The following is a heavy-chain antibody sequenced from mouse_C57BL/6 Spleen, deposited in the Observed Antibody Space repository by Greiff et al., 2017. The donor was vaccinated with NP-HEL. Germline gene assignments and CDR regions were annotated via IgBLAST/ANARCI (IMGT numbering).Heavy chain of an antibody. CDR3: ARQEKSYYDYDEYYFDY. D-gene: IGHD2-4*01. V-gene: IGHV5-6*02. J-gene: IGHJ2*01. CDR2: ISSGGSYT. CDR1: GFTFSSYG. Sequence: EVKLEESGGDLVKPGGSLKLSCAASGFTFSSYGMSWVRQTPDKRLEWVATISSGGSYTYYPDSVKGRFTISRDNAKNTLYLQMSSLKSEDTAMYYCARQEKSYYDYDEYYFDYWGQGTTLTVSS.